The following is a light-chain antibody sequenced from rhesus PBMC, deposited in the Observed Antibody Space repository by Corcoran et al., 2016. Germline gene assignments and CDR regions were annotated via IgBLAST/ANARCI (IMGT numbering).Light chain of an antibody. Sequence: DIQMTQSPSSLSASVGDTVTITCQASQGISKYLAWYQPNPGKAPKLLIYNASTLQSGVPSRFSGSGYGTEFTLTISSLQPEDFATYYCQQHNSYPLTFGGGTKVELK. CDR1: QGISKY. CDR2: NAS. V-gene: IGKV1-25*01. J-gene: IGKJ4*01. CDR3: QQHNSYPLT.